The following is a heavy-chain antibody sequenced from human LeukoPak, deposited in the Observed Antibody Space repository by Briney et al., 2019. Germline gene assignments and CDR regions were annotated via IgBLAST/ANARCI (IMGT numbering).Heavy chain of an antibody. CDR1: GFTFSRYG. Sequence: PGGSLRLSCAASGFTFSRYGMSWVRQAPGKGLEWVSAISGSGGSTYYADSVKGRFTISRGNSKNTLYLQMNSLRAEDTAVYYCAKSRGSVFFDYWGQGTLVTVSS. J-gene: IGHJ4*02. D-gene: IGHD3-10*01. CDR2: ISGSGGST. CDR3: AKSRGSVFFDY. V-gene: IGHV3-23*01.